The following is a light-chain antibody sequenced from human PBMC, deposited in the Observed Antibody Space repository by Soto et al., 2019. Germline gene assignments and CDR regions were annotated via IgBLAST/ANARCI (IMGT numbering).Light chain of an antibody. J-gene: IGKJ1*01. Sequence: DIQMTQFPSSLSASVGDRVTITCRASQGIRNDLGWYQQKPGKAPKRLIYAASSWQRGVPSRFSGSGSGTEFTLASISLQAEFAASCAGLQHSTYPLTFGQETKVEIK. V-gene: IGKV1-17*01. CDR2: AAS. CDR1: QGIRND. CDR3: LQHSTYPLT.